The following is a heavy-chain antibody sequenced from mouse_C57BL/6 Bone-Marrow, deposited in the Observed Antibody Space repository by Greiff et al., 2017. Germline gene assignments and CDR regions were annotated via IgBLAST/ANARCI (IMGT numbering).Heavy chain of an antibody. J-gene: IGHJ4*01. D-gene: IGHD3-3*01. V-gene: IGHV1-80*01. CDR1: GYAFSSYW. CDR2: IYPGDGDT. CDR3: ARITGDGGLYYAMDY. Sequence: VQLQQSGAELVKPGASVKISCKASGYAFSSYWMNWVKQRPGKGLEWIGQIYPGDGDTNYNGKFKGKATLTADKSSSTAYMQLSSLTSEDSAVYFCARITGDGGLYYAMDYWGQGTSVTVSS.